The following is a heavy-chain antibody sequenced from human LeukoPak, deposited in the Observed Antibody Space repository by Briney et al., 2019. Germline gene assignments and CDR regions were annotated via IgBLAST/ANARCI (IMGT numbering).Heavy chain of an antibody. CDR1: GFTFDDYG. J-gene: IGHJ4*02. CDR2: INWNGGRT. D-gene: IGHD6-13*01. V-gene: IGHV3-20*04. CDR3: ARDLMGIAYRGAFYY. Sequence: GGSLRLSCAASGFTFDDYGMSWVRQAPGKGLEWVSGINWNGGRTGYADSVKGRFTISRDNAKNSLYLQMNGLRAEDTAVYYCARDLMGIAYRGAFYYWGQGTLVTVSS.